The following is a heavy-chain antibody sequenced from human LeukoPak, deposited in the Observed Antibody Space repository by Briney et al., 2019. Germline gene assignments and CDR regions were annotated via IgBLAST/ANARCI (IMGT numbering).Heavy chain of an antibody. Sequence: ASVKVSCKTSGYTFARYDISWVRQVTGQGLEWMGWMNPESGNTGYAQNFQGRVTITRNISISTVYMELSSLRSEDTAVHYCARGRGATGSEGDNWFDPWGQGTLVIVSS. D-gene: IGHD1-14*01. CDR1: GYTFARYD. CDR2: MNPESGNT. J-gene: IGHJ5*02. CDR3: ARGRGATGSEGDNWFDP. V-gene: IGHV1-8*03.